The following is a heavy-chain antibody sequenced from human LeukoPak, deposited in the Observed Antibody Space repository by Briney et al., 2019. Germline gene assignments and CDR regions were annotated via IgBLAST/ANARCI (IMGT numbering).Heavy chain of an antibody. CDR1: GGTFSSYA. CDR3: ARIHTIFGVVN. V-gene: IGHV1-69*04. Sequence: GASVKVSCKASGGTFSSYAISWVRQAPGQGLEWMGRIIPILGIANYAQKLQGRVTMTTDTSTSTAYMELRSLRSDDTAVYYCARIHTIFGVVNWGQGTLVTVSS. J-gene: IGHJ4*02. D-gene: IGHD3-3*01. CDR2: IIPILGIA.